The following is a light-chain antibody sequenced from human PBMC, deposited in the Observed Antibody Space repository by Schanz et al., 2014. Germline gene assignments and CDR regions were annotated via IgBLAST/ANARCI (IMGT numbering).Light chain of an antibody. J-gene: IGLJ3*02. CDR3: SSHTSSNTWV. CDR2: DVN. Sequence: QSALTQPPSASGSPGQSVTISCTGTSSDVGNYNYVSWYQRHPGKAPKLMIYDVNNRPSGVSNRFSGSKSGNTASLTISGLQAEDEADYYCSSHTSSNTWVFGGGTKLTVL. CDR1: SSDVGNYNY. V-gene: IGLV2-14*01.